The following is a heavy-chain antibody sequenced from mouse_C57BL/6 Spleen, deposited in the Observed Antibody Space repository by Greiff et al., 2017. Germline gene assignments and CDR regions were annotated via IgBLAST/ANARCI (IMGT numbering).Heavy chain of an antibody. CDR1: GYTFTDYY. CDR3: AYYYGSSYYAMDY. CDR2: IYPGSGNT. V-gene: IGHV1-76*01. J-gene: IGHJ4*01. D-gene: IGHD1-1*01. Sequence: QVQLKQSGAELVRPGASVKLSCKASGYTFTDYYINWVKQRPGQGLEWIARIYPGSGNTYYNEKFKGKATLTAEKSSSTAYMQLSSLTSEDSAVYFCAYYYGSSYYAMDYWGQGTSVTVSS.